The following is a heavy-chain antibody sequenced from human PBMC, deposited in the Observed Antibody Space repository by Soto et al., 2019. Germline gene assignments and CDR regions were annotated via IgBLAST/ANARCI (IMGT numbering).Heavy chain of an antibody. CDR2: IYYSGST. J-gene: IGHJ4*02. CDR1: GGSISSSSYY. V-gene: IGHV4-39*01. Sequence: QLQLQESGPGLVKPSETLSLTCTVSGGSISSSSYYWGWIRQPPGKGLEWIGSIYYSGSTYYNPSLKSRVTISVDTSKNQFSLKLSSVTAADTAVYYCARHESYDWKEGPIFDFDYWGQGTLVTVSS. D-gene: IGHD1-1*01. CDR3: ARHESYDWKEGPIFDFDY.